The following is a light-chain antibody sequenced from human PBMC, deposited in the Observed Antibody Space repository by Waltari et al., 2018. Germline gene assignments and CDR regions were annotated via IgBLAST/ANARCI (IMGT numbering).Light chain of an antibody. V-gene: IGLV2-23*03. Sequence: QSALTQPASVSGSPGQSITLPCTGTNSDVGSYNLVSWYQQPPGKAPKLIIYEGYKRPSGVSNRCSGSKSGNTASLTISGLQAEDEADYYCCSYAGSSIFDVFGSGTTVTVL. CDR2: EGY. CDR3: CSYAGSSIFDV. CDR1: NSDVGSYNL. J-gene: IGLJ1*01.